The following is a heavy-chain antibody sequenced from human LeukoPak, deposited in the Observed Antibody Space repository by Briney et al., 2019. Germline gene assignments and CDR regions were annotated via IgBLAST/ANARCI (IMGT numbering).Heavy chain of an antibody. V-gene: IGHV3-23*01. J-gene: IGHJ3*02. Sequence: GGSLRLSCSASGFTFTTYAMAWLRQAPGTGLGWVSAISASGTNRYYADSVKGRFTISRDNSKNTLYLQMNSLRAEDTAVYYCARDRVYGGNYAFDIWGQGTMVTVSS. CDR3: ARDRVYGGNYAFDI. CDR1: GFTFTTYA. CDR2: ISASGTNR. D-gene: IGHD4-23*01.